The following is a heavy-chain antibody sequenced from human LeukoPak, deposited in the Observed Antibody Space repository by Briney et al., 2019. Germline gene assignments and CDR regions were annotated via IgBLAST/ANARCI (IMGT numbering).Heavy chain of an antibody. CDR3: AKGHCSGGSCYGTDY. CDR2: ISGSGENT. Sequence: GGSLRLSCAASGFTFSSYAMRWVRQAPGKGLEWVSAISGSGENTFYADSVKGRFAIARDNSKNTLYLQMNSLRAEDTAVYYCAKGHCSGGSCYGTDYCGQGTLVTVSS. D-gene: IGHD2-15*01. V-gene: IGHV3-23*01. CDR1: GFTFSSYA. J-gene: IGHJ4*02.